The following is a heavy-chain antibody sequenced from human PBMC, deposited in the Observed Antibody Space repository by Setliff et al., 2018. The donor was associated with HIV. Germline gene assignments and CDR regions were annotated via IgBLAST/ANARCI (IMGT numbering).Heavy chain of an antibody. CDR3: ARQDHSSVNTGSLYAFDV. CDR1: GYTFTACY. V-gene: IGHV1-2*06. D-gene: IGHD2-8*02. J-gene: IGHJ3*01. Sequence: ASVKVSCKASGYTFTACYIHWVRQAPGHELQLMGRIEPSSGGTNYIQKFQGRVTITRDTSIYTVYMELTGLTSDDTAVYYCARQDHSSVNTGSLYAFDVWGQGTMVTVSS. CDR2: IEPSSGGT.